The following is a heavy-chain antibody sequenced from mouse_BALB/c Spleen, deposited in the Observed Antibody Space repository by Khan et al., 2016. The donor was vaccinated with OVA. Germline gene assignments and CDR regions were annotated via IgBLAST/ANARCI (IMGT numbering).Heavy chain of an antibody. CDR2: IWGGGGT. CDR1: GFSLSRYT. D-gene: IGHD2-14*01. J-gene: IGHJ4*01. CDR3: ARAYYRYDGYYAMDY. V-gene: IGHV2-6-4*01. Sequence: VQLQESGPGLVAPSQSLSITCTVSGFSLSRYTIHWVRQPPGKGLEWLGMIWGGGGTDYNSTLKSSLSISKDNSKSHVFLKMNSLQTDDTAMYYGARAYYRYDGYYAMDYWGQGTSVTVAS.